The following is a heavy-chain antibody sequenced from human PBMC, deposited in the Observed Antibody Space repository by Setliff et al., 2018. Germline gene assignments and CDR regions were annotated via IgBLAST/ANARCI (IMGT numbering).Heavy chain of an antibody. J-gene: IGHJ4*02. CDR2: IIPVLDIT. CDR1: GGPLNSYS. D-gene: IGHD3-22*01. CDR3: ARHYPPPPNYFDIGALDS. V-gene: IGHV1-69*02. Sequence: GASVKVSCKASGGPLNSYSFSWVRQAPGQGLEWMGRIIPVLDITRYSQKFQGRVTITADKSTGIIYMELTSLRSDDTAVYYCARHYPPPPNYFDIGALDSWGQGTLVTVSS.